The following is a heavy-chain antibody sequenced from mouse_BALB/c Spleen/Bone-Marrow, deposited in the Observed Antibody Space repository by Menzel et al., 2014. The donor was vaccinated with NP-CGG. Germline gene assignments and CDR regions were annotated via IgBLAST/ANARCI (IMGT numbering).Heavy chain of an antibody. CDR2: ISYSGST. Sequence: EVKLVESGPSLVKPSQTLSLTCSVTGDSITSGYWNWIRKFPGNKLEYMGYISYSGSTYYNPSLKSRISITRDISKNQYYLQLNSVTTEDTATYYCSRFGYDYALDYWCQGTSVTVSS. CDR1: GDSITSGY. V-gene: IGHV3-8*02. CDR3: SRFGYDYALDY. D-gene: IGHD2-2*01. J-gene: IGHJ4*01.